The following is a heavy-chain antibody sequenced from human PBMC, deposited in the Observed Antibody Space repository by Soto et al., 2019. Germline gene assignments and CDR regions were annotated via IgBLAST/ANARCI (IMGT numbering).Heavy chain of an antibody. Sequence: ASVKVSCKASGYTFTSHGIHWVRQPPGQGLEWMGWISAYNGNTNYAQKLQGRVTLTRDTSTGTAYMELRSLRSDDTAVYYCAREREDNSLSSTEYLHHWGQGTLVTVSS. CDR2: ISAYNGNT. D-gene: IGHD6-6*01. V-gene: IGHV1-18*01. CDR1: GYTFTSHG. J-gene: IGHJ1*01. CDR3: AREREDNSLSSTEYLHH.